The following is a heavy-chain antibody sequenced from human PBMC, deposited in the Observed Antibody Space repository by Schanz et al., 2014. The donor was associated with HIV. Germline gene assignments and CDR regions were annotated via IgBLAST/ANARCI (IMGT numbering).Heavy chain of an antibody. CDR1: GFTFSSHA. CDR2: ITGSGDNT. D-gene: IGHD2-2*01. Sequence: EVQLLESGGGLVQPGGSLRLSCAASGFTFSSHAMSWVRQAPGKGLEWVSSITGSGDNTYYADSVKGRFTISRDNSKNMLYLQMNSLRVEDTALFYCARRRADQKTFDYWGQGALVTVSS. J-gene: IGHJ4*02. V-gene: IGHV3-23*01. CDR3: ARRRADQKTFDY.